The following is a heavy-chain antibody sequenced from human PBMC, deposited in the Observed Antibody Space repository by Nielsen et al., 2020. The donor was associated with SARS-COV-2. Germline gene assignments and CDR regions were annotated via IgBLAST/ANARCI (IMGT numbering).Heavy chain of an antibody. CDR1: GFTFTSYA. Sequence: GGSLRLSCAASGFTFTSYAMSWVRQTPGKGLEWVSVISGSGGSTFYADSVKGRFTISRDNSKNTLYLQMNSLRAEDTAVYYCARTYSGSYVGAFDIWGQGTMVTVSS. D-gene: IGHD1-26*01. V-gene: IGHV3-23*01. CDR2: ISGSGGST. J-gene: IGHJ3*02. CDR3: ARTYSGSYVGAFDI.